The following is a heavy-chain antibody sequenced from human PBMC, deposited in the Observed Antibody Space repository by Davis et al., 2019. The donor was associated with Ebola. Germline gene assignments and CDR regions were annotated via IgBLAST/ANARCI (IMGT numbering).Heavy chain of an antibody. Sequence: ASVKVSCKASGYTLDTYGVTWVRQAPGQRLEWMGWINAGNGNTNYAQKLQGRVTMTTDTSTSTAYMELRSLRSDDTAVYYCAKGWDSSGWQNWGPGILVTVSS. D-gene: IGHD6-19*01. CDR1: GYTLDTYG. CDR3: AKGWDSSGWQN. CDR2: INAGNGNT. V-gene: IGHV1-18*04. J-gene: IGHJ4*02.